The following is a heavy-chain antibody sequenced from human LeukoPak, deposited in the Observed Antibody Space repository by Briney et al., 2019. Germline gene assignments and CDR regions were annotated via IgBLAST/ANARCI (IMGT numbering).Heavy chain of an antibody. CDR2: IYYSGST. CDR1: GGSISSSNYY. D-gene: IGHD3-9*01. J-gene: IGHJ4*02. V-gene: IGHV4-39*01. CDR3: ALRYFDRDY. Sequence: SETLSLTCTVSGGSISSSNYYWVWIRQPPGKGLEWVGSIYYSGSTYYNPSLKSRVTISVDTSKNQLSLKLSSVTAADTAVYYCALRYFDRDYWGQGTLVTVPS.